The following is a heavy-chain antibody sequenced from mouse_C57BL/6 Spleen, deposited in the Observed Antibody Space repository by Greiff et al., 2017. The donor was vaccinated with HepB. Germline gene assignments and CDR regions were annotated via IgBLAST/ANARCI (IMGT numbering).Heavy chain of an antibody. CDR3: ARDLPGYFDV. D-gene: IGHD2-1*01. J-gene: IGHJ1*03. Sequence: EVQRVESEGGLVQPGSSMKLSCTASGFTFSDYYMAWVRQVPEKGLEWVANINYDGSSTYYLDSLKSRFIILRDNAKNILYLQMSSLKSEDTATYYCARDLPGYFDVWGTGTTVTVSS. CDR1: GFTFSDYY. CDR2: INYDGSST. V-gene: IGHV5-16*01.